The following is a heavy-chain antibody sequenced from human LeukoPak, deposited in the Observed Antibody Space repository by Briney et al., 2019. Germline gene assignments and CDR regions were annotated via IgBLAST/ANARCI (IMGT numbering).Heavy chain of an antibody. CDR3: ARLTIFGVLTINWFDP. CDR1: GGSISSSNHY. J-gene: IGHJ5*02. Sequence: SETLSLTCTVSGGSISSSNHYWGWIRQPPGKGLEWIGSTLYTGTTHYNPSFKSRATLSVDTSKKRVSLRLTSVTAADTAVYYCARLTIFGVLTINWFDPWGQGTLVTVSS. D-gene: IGHD3-3*01. V-gene: IGHV4-39*07. CDR2: TLYTGTT.